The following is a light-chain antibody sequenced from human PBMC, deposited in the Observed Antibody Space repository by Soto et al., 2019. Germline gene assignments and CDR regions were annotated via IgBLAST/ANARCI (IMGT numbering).Light chain of an antibody. CDR3: QQIYSAPLT. Sequence: DIQMTQSPSSLSASLGDRATIXXRASQSVFNYLHWYQQKPGRAPNLXIYDISTLQSGVPSRFSGSGSETEFTLSISSLQPEDFATYFCQQIYSAPLTFGGGTKVDIK. CDR2: DIS. J-gene: IGKJ4*01. V-gene: IGKV1-39*01. CDR1: QSVFNY.